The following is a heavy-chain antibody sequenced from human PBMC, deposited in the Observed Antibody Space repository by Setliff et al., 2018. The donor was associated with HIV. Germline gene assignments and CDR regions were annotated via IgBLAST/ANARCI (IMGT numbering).Heavy chain of an antibody. CDR3: AREIGDYYDSSGYYPPTDYYYGMDV. Sequence: ASVKVSCKASGYTFTSYDISWVRQAPGQGLEWMGWISAYNGNTNYAQKLQGRVTMTTHTSTSTAYMELRSLRSDDTAVYYCAREIGDYYDSSGYYPPTDYYYGMDVWGQGTTVTVS. D-gene: IGHD3-22*01. J-gene: IGHJ6*02. CDR2: ISAYNGNT. V-gene: IGHV1-18*01. CDR1: GYTFTSYD.